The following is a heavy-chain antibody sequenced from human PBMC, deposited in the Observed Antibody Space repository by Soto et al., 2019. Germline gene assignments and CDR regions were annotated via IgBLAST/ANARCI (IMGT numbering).Heavy chain of an antibody. D-gene: IGHD5-18*01. CDR1: GFTFSSYA. Sequence: GGSLRLSCAASGFTFSSYAMSWVRQAPGKGLEWVSAISGSGGSTYYADSVKGRFTISRDNSKNTLYLQMNSLRAEDTAVYYCAKGFLLVTFPPYYYGMDVWGQGTTVTVSS. CDR2: ISGSGGST. J-gene: IGHJ6*02. CDR3: AKGFLLVTFPPYYYGMDV. V-gene: IGHV3-23*01.